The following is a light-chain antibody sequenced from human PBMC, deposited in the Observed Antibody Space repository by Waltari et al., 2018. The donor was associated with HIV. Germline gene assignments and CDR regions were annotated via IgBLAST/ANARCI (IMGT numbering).Light chain of an antibody. Sequence: QSALPQAASVSVSPGQSLPIPCTGTRRDIGASTYASCYQQQPDKVPKPAIYEVSNLPSGISNRFSGSKSGNTASLTISGLQADDEASYYCSSYTASSTLDVVFGGGTRLTVL. CDR1: RRDIGASTY. J-gene: IGLJ2*01. V-gene: IGLV2-14*03. CDR2: EVS. CDR3: SSYTASSTLDVV.